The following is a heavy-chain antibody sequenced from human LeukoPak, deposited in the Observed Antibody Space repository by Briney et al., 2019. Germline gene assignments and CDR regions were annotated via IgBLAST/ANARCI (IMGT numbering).Heavy chain of an antibody. Sequence: SGGSLRLSCVASGFIFSSYAMSWVRQAPGKGLEWVSAISGSGGSTYYADSVKGRFTISRDNSKNTLYLQMNSLRAEDTAVYYCAKATRTFGGSDAFDIWGQGTMVTVSS. CDR1: GFIFSSYA. V-gene: IGHV3-23*01. D-gene: IGHD3-16*01. CDR2: ISGSGGST. J-gene: IGHJ3*02. CDR3: AKATRTFGGSDAFDI.